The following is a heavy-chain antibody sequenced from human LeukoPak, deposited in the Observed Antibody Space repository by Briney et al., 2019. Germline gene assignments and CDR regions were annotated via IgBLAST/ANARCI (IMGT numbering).Heavy chain of an antibody. D-gene: IGHD3-22*01. J-gene: IGHJ4*02. CDR2: INPSGGST. Sequence: ASVNVSCRASGYTFTSYYMYWVRQAPGQGLEWMGIINPSGGSTSYAQKFQGRVTVTRDTSTSTVYMELSSLRSEDTAVYYCARRYDSSGYLEYWGQGTLVTVSS. CDR1: GYTFTSYY. CDR3: ARRYDSSGYLEY. V-gene: IGHV1-46*01.